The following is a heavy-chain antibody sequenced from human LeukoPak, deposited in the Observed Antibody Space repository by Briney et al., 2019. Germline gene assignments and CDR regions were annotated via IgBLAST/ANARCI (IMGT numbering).Heavy chain of an antibody. Sequence: GGSLRLSCAASGFTFSSYAMSWVRRAPGKGLEWVAVISYDGSKKYYADSVKGRFTISRDNSKNTLYLQMNSLRTEDTATYYCARTVLDDGDSFDYWGQGTLVTVSS. CDR2: ISYDGSKK. J-gene: IGHJ4*02. V-gene: IGHV3-30-3*01. D-gene: IGHD4-17*01. CDR1: GFTFSSYA. CDR3: ARTVLDDGDSFDY.